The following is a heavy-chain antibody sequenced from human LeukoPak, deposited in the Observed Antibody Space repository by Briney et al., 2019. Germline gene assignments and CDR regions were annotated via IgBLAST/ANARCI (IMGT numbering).Heavy chain of an antibody. Sequence: SETLSLTCAVYGGSFSGYYWSWIRQPPGKGLEWIGEINHSGSTNYNPSLKSRVTISVDTSKNQFSLKLSSVTAADTAVYYCARPVSGSTGSGYYYMDVWGKGTTVTISS. V-gene: IGHV4-34*01. D-gene: IGHD1-26*01. CDR2: INHSGST. CDR1: GGSFSGYY. CDR3: ARPVSGSTGSGYYYMDV. J-gene: IGHJ6*03.